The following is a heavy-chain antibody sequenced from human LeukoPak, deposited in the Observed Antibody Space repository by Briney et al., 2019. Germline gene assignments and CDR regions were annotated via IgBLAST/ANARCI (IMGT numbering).Heavy chain of an antibody. D-gene: IGHD2-15*01. V-gene: IGHV4-30-4*01. CDR1: GGSISSGDYY. J-gene: IGHJ5*02. CDR3: ARNYHCSGGSCYNSRRRSNWFDP. CDR2: IYYSGST. Sequence: SETLSLTCTVSGGSISSGDYYWSWIRQPPGKGLEWIGYIYYSGSTYYNPSLKSRVTISVDTSKNQFSLKLSSVTAADTAVYYCARNYHCSGGSCYNSRRRSNWFDPWGQGTLVTVSS.